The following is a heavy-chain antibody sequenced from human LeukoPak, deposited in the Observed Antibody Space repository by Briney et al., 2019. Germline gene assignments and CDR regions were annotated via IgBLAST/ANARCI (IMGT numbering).Heavy chain of an antibody. D-gene: IGHD4-17*01. CDR1: GYTFTGYY. CDR3: ARDRSLSTVTTTPYYYYGMDV. Sequence: GASVKVSCKASGYTFTGYYMHWVRQAPGQGLEWMGWINPNSGGTNYAQKFQGRVTMTRDTSISTAYMELSRLRSDDTAVYYCARDRSLSTVTTTPYYYYGMDVWGQGPRSPSP. V-gene: IGHV1-2*02. CDR2: INPNSGGT. J-gene: IGHJ6*02.